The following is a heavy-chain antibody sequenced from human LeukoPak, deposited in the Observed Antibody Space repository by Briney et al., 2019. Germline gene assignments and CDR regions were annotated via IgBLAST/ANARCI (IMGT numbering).Heavy chain of an antibody. CDR1: GYTFTDYY. V-gene: IGHV1-2*02. D-gene: IGHD1-26*01. CDR2: IGPKNGVT. CDR3: VGDHASSYDY. Sequence: ASVKVSCKASGYTFTDYYIHCVRQAPGQGLEWMGWIGPKNGVTHYAQKFQGRLTMTRDTSITTAFIELSRLTSDDTAVYYCVGDHASSYDYWGQGTLVTVSS. J-gene: IGHJ4*02.